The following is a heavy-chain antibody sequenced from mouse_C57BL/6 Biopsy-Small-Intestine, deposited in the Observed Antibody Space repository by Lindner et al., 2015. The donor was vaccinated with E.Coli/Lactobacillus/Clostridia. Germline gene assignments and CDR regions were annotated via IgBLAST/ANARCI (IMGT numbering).Heavy chain of an antibody. CDR3: ARPYYYGSSYPYYFDY. D-gene: IGHD1-1*01. CDR1: GYSFTDYN. V-gene: IGHV1-39*01. J-gene: IGHJ2*01. Sequence: VQLQESGAELVRPGTSVKIPCKASGYSFTDYNMNWVKQSNGKSLEWIGVINPNYGTTSYNQKFKGKATLTADKSSSTAYMQLSSLTSEDSAVYFCARPYYYGSSYPYYFDYWGQGTTLTVSS. CDR2: INPNYGTT.